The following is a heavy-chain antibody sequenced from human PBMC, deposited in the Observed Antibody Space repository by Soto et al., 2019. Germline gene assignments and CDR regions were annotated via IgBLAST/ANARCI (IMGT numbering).Heavy chain of an antibody. CDR3: ARGGSYGSGSYYKPQLNYYMDV. CDR2: INSDGSST. CDR1: GFSFSSYW. V-gene: IGHV3-74*01. J-gene: IGHJ6*03. D-gene: IGHD3-10*01. Sequence: EVQLVESGGGLVQPGGSLRLSCAASGFSFSSYWMHWVRQAPGKGLVWVSHINSDGSSTTYADSVKGRITISRDNAKNTLYLQMNSVRAEDTAVYYCARGGSYGSGSYYKPQLNYYMDVWGKGTTVTVSS.